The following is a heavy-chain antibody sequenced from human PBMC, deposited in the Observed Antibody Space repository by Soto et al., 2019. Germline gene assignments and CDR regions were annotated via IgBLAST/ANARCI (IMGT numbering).Heavy chain of an antibody. CDR3: AKDYYDSSGYYPPALLFDY. D-gene: IGHD3-22*01. J-gene: IGHJ4*02. CDR2: INAGNGNT. CDR1: GYTFTSYA. Sequence: ASVKVSCKASGYTFTSYAMHWVRQAPGQRLEWMGWINAGNGNTKYSQKFQGRVTNTRDTSASTAYMELSSLRSEDTAVYYCAKDYYDSSGYYPPALLFDYWGQGTLVTVSS. V-gene: IGHV1-3*01.